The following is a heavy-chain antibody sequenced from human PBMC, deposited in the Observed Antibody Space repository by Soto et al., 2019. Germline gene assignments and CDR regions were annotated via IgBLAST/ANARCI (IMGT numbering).Heavy chain of an antibody. Sequence: ASVKVSCKASGYTFTSYYMHWVRQAPGQGLEWMGIINPSGGSTSYAQKFQGRVTMTRDTSTSTVYMELSSLRSEDTAVCYCARVPKSYDSSGSHNWFDPWGQGTLVTVSS. D-gene: IGHD3-22*01. CDR1: GYTFTSYY. CDR2: INPSGGST. V-gene: IGHV1-46*01. J-gene: IGHJ5*02. CDR3: ARVPKSYDSSGSHNWFDP.